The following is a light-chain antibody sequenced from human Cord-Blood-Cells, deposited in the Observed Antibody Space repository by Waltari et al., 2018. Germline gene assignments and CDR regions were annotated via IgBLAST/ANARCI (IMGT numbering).Light chain of an antibody. CDR3: QQYGSSPKT. CDR2: GAS. V-gene: IGKV3-20*01. Sequence: EIVLTQSPRALSFSPAERATLSCRASQSVSSGYLAWYQQKPGQAPRLLIYGASSRATGIPDRFSGSGSGTDFTLTISRLEPEDFAVYYCQQYGSSPKTFGQGTKVEIK. CDR1: QSVSSGY. J-gene: IGKJ1*01.